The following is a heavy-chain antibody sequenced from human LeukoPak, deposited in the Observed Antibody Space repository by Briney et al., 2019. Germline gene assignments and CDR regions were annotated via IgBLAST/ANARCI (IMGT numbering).Heavy chain of an antibody. Sequence: ASVKVSCKASGYTFTGYYIHWVRQAPGQGLEWMGWINPDSGATNCAQKFQGRVTMTRDTSISPAYMDLSRLTSDDTAVYYCAKELSGLWLGDNWGQGTLVTVSS. D-gene: IGHD5-18*01. J-gene: IGHJ4*02. CDR2: INPDSGAT. CDR3: AKELSGLWLGDN. CDR1: GYTFTGYY. V-gene: IGHV1-2*02.